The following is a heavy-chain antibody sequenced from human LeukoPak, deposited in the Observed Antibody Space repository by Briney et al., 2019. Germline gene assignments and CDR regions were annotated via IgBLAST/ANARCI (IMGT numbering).Heavy chain of an antibody. CDR2: IYHSGST. J-gene: IGHJ4*02. CDR1: GYSISSGYY. CDR3: AESIAARTLRFDY. V-gene: IGHV4-38-2*02. Sequence: SETLSLTCTVSGYSISSGYYWGWIRQPPGKGLEWIGSIYHSGSTYYNLSLKSRVTISVDTSKNQFSLKLSSVTAADTAVYYCAESIAARTLRFDYWGQGTLVTVSS. D-gene: IGHD6-6*01.